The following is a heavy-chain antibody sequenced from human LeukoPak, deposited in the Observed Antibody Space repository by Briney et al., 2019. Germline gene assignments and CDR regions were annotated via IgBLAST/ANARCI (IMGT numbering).Heavy chain of an antibody. Sequence: GASVKVSCKASGYTFTSYYMHWVRQAPGQGLEWMGWVSAYNGNTNYAQKFQGRVTMTTDTSTSTAYMELRSLRSDDTAVYYCTRGQPNIAAPEWGQGTLVTVSS. CDR2: VSAYNGNT. CDR3: TRGQPNIAAPE. J-gene: IGHJ4*02. V-gene: IGHV1-18*04. D-gene: IGHD5-12*01. CDR1: GYTFTSYY.